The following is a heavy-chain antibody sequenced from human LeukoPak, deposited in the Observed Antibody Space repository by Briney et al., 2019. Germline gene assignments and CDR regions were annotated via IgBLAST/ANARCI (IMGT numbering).Heavy chain of an antibody. CDR2: IRSKAYGGTT. CDR1: GFTFGDYA. Sequence: QTGGSLRLSCTASGFTFGDYAMSWFRQAPGKGLEWVGFIRSKAYGGTTEYAASVKGRFTISRDDSKSIAYLQMNSLKTEDTAVYYCTRGWRITMVRERNDYWGQGTLVTVSS. D-gene: IGHD3-10*01. J-gene: IGHJ4*02. CDR3: TRGWRITMVRERNDY. V-gene: IGHV3-49*03.